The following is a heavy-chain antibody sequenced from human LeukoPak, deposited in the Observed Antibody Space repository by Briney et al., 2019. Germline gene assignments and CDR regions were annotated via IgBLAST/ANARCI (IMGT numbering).Heavy chain of an antibody. CDR2: IIPNFGTA. CDR1: GYTYTSYY. J-gene: IGHJ3*02. CDR3: AREKVMVLGGTDAFDI. V-gene: IGHV1-69*06. D-gene: IGHD2-8*01. Sequence: ASVKVSCKASGYTYTSYYMHWVRQAPGQGLEWMGGIIPNFGTANYAQKFQGRVTITADKSTSTAYMELSSLRSEDTAVYYCAREKVMVLGGTDAFDIWGQGTMVIVSS.